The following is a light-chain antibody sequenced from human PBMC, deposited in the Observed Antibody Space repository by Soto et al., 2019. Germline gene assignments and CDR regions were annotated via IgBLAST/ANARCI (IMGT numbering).Light chain of an antibody. CDR2: AAF. CDR3: QQSYSTPFT. Sequence: DIPMTQSPSSLSASVGDRVTITCRASQSISSYLNWYQQKPGKAPKLLIYAAFTLQSGVPSRFSGSESGTDFTLTISSLQPEDFATYYCQQSYSTPFTFGPGTKVDIK. J-gene: IGKJ3*01. CDR1: QSISSY. V-gene: IGKV1-39*01.